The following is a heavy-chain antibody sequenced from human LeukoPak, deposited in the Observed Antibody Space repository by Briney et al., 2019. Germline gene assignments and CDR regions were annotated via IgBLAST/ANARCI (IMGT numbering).Heavy chain of an antibody. J-gene: IGHJ5*02. CDR2: IYYSGST. Sequence: PSETLSLTCTVSGGSISSYYWSWIWQPPGKGLEWIGYIYYSGSTNYNPSLKSRVTISVDTSKNQFSLKLSSVTAADTAVYYCARSDSSGYYASSWGQGTLVTVSS. CDR3: ARSDSSGYYASS. D-gene: IGHD3-22*01. V-gene: IGHV4-59*08. CDR1: GGSISSYY.